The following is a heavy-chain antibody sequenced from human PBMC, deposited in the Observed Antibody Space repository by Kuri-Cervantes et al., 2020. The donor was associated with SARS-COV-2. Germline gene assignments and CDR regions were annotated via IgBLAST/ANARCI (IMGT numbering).Heavy chain of an antibody. CDR3: ARDRAVVVPAAILSNWFDP. CDR2: ISAYNGNT. J-gene: IGHJ5*02. D-gene: IGHD2-2*02. V-gene: IGHV1-18*01. CDR1: RGTFSSYA. Sequence: ASVKVSCKASRGTFSSYAISWVRQAPGQGLEWMGWISAYNGNTNYAQKLQGRVTMTTDTSTSTAYMELRSLRSDDTAVYYCARDRAVVVPAAILSNWFDPWGQGTLVTVSS.